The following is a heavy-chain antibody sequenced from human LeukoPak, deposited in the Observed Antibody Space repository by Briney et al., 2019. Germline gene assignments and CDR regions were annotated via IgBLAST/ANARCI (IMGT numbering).Heavy chain of an antibody. D-gene: IGHD6-19*01. V-gene: IGHV3-30*18. Sequence: GGSLRLSCTASGFTFSTYGMHWVRQAPGKGLEWVAVISYDGSNKYYADSVKGRFTISRDNSKNTLYLQMNSLRAEDTAVYYCAKDRLKQWAFGYFDYWGQGTLVTVSS. J-gene: IGHJ4*02. CDR1: GFTFSTYG. CDR2: ISYDGSNK. CDR3: AKDRLKQWAFGYFDY.